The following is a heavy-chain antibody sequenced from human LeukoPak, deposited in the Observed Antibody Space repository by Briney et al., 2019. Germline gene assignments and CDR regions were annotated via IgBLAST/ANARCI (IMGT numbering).Heavy chain of an antibody. CDR1: GFTVSSNY. CDR3: ATGFARAGYSGYDY. CDR2: IYSGGST. J-gene: IGHJ4*02. Sequence: GGSLRLSCAASGFTVSSNYMSWVRQAPGKGLEWVSVIYSGGSTYYADSAKGRFTISRDTSKNTLSLQMNSLRAEDTAVYYCATGFARAGYSGYDYWGQGTLVTVSS. D-gene: IGHD6-13*01. V-gene: IGHV3-53*01.